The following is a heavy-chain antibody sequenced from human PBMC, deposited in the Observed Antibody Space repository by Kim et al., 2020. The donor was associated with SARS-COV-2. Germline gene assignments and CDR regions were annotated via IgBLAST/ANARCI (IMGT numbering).Heavy chain of an antibody. V-gene: IGHV3-11*04. J-gene: IGHJ4*02. CDR2: ITGSGESL. D-gene: IGHD3-10*01. Sequence: GGSLRLSCAASGFTFSAYYMSWIRQAPGKGLEWVSYITGSGESLSHADSVKGRFTISRDNAKNSLYLQMTSLRVEDTAVYYCTRGNYGLDYWGQGILVTVSS. CDR3: TRGNYGLDY. CDR1: GFTFSAYY.